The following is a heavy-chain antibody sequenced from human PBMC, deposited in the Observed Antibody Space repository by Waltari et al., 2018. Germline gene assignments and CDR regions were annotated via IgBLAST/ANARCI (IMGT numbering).Heavy chain of an antibody. D-gene: IGHD4-4*01. V-gene: IGHV3-7*01. CDR2: INQYGSEE. CDR3: ARGDSWAFDI. J-gene: IGHJ3*02. CDR1: GLVFNNYW. Sequence: ELQLVESGGGLVQPGRSLKISCSAFGLVFNNYWMCWVRQAPGKGLEWVANINQYGSEEHYVDSAKGRFTISRDNAKNAVYLQMNSLSAGDTSVYYCARGDSWAFDIWGQGTMVTVAS.